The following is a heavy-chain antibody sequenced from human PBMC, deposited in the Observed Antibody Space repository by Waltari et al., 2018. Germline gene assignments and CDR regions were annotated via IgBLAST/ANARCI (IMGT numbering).Heavy chain of an antibody. J-gene: IGHJ6*02. Sequence: QVQLVQSGAEVKKPGASVTISCKTSEYTFTSSYIHWVRQAPGQGLEWMGIITQRGGSTSYAQRCQGRVTMTRDTSTSTVYMELSSLRSDDTAVYYCALDTGALWMDVWGQGTTVTVSS. CDR3: ALDTGALWMDV. CDR1: EYTFTSSY. CDR2: ITQRGGST. D-gene: IGHD2-21*01. V-gene: IGHV1-46*01.